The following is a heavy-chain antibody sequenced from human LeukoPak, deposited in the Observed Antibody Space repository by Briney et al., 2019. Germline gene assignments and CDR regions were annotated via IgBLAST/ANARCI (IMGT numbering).Heavy chain of an antibody. V-gene: IGHV3-23*01. CDR3: AKGLGYCSSTSCSFYFDY. CDR1: GFTFSSYA. J-gene: IGHJ4*02. Sequence: GGSLRLSCAASGFTFSSYAMSWVRQAPGKGLEWVSCISGSGGSTYYADSVEGRFTISRDNSKNTLYLQMNSLRAEDTAVYYCAKGLGYCSSTSCSFYFDYWGQGTLVTVSS. CDR2: ISGSGGST. D-gene: IGHD2-2*01.